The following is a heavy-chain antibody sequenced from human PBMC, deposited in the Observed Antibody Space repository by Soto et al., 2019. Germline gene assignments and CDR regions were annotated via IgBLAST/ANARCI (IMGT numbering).Heavy chain of an antibody. D-gene: IGHD3-3*01. CDR3: ARESRGNYDFWSGYLRWFDP. CDR1: GGSISSYY. J-gene: IGHJ5*02. CDR2: IYYSGST. V-gene: IGHV4-59*01. Sequence: PSETLSLTCTVSGGSISSYYWSWIRQPPGKGLEWIGYIYYSGSTNYNPSLKSRVTISVDTSKNQFSLKLSSVTAADTAVYYCARESRGNYDFWSGYLRWFDPWGQGTLVTVSS.